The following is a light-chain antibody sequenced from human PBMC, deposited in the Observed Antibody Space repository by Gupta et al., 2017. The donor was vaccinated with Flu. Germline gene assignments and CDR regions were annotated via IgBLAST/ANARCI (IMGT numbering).Light chain of an antibody. CDR2: DAS. Sequence: EIVLTQSPATLSLSPGERATLSCRASQSVSSYLAWYQQKPGQAPRLLISDASSRATDIPARFSGSGSGTDFTLTISSLQPEDFAVYYCQQRSNWPVTFGQGTRMDIK. J-gene: IGKJ5*01. CDR1: QSVSSY. CDR3: QQRSNWPVT. V-gene: IGKV3-11*01.